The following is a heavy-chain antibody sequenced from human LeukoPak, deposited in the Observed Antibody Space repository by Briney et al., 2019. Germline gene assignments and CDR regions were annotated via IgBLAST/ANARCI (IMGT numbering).Heavy chain of an antibody. D-gene: IGHD3-22*01. J-gene: IGHJ4*02. CDR3: AKGKYYDSSGNYDY. CDR2: IYSGGNT. Sequence: GGSLRLSCTVSGFTVSINSMSWVRQAPGKGLEWVSFIYSGGNTHYSDSVKGRFTISRDDAKNSLYLQMNSLRAEDMALYYCAKGKYYDSSGNYDYWGQGTLVTVSS. V-gene: IGHV3-53*05. CDR1: GFTVSINS.